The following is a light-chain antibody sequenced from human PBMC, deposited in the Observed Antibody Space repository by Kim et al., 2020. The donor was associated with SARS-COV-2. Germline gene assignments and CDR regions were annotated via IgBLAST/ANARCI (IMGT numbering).Light chain of an antibody. V-gene: IGLV1-36*01. Sequence: ELTQPPSVSEAPRQRVTISCSGSSSNIGNNAVNWYQQLPGKAPKLLIYYDDLLPSGVSDRFSGSKSGTSASLAISGLQYEDEADYYCAAWDDRLNGYVFGTGTKVTVL. CDR1: SSNIGNNA. CDR3: AAWDDRLNGYV. CDR2: YDD. J-gene: IGLJ1*01.